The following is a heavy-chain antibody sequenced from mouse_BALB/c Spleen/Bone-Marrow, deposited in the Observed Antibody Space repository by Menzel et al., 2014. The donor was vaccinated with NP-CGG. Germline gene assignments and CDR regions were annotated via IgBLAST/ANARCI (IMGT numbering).Heavy chain of an antibody. CDR2: IWRGGST. D-gene: IGHD2-1*01. Sequence: QVQLKESGPSLVQPSQSLSITCTVSGFSLTSYGVHWVRQSPGKGLEWLGVIWRGGSTDYNAALMSRLSITKDNSKSQVFFKMNSLQADDTAIYYCAKRGNYGYFDYCGQGTTLTVSS. CDR3: AKRGNYGYFDY. CDR1: GFSLTSYG. J-gene: IGHJ2*01. V-gene: IGHV2-5-1*01.